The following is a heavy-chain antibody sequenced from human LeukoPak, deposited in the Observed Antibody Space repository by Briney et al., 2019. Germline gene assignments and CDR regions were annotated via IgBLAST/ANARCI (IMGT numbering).Heavy chain of an antibody. J-gene: IGHJ3*02. D-gene: IGHD4-17*01. CDR3: ARDIGRYGVDWAFDI. CDR1: GYTFTRYY. CDR2: INPNSGGT. V-gene: IGHV1-2*02. Sequence: GASVKVSCKASGYTFTRYYMHRVRQAPGQGLEWRGWINPNSGGTNYAQKFQGRVTMTRDTSISTAYMELSRLRSDDTAVYYCARDIGRYGVDWAFDIWGQGTMVTVSS.